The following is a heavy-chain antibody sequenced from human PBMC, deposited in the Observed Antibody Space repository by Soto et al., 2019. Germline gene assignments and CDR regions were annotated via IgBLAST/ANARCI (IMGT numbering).Heavy chain of an antibody. CDR3: AKPGSARGGNWFDP. CDR1: VFTFSSYA. D-gene: IGHD3-10*01. CDR2: ISGSGGST. J-gene: IGHJ5*02. Sequence: GGSLRLSCAASVFTFSSYAMRWVRQAPGKGLEWVSAISGSGGSTYYADSVKGRFTISRDNSKNTLYLQMNSLRAEDTAVYYCAKPGSARGGNWFDPWGQGTLVTVSS. V-gene: IGHV3-23*01.